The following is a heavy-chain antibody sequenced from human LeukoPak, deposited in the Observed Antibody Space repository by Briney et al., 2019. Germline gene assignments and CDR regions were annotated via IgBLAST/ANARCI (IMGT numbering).Heavy chain of an antibody. J-gene: IGHJ4*02. D-gene: IGHD3-3*01. Sequence: GGSLRLSCAASGFTFTSFAMGWVRQAPGKGLEWVSAISGSGGSTYYADSVKGRFTISRDNSKNTLYLQMNSLRAEDTAVYYCAKGSERFLEWLLSFYFDYWGQGTLVTVSS. V-gene: IGHV3-23*01. CDR2: ISGSGGST. CDR1: GFTFTSFA. CDR3: AKGSERFLEWLLSFYFDY.